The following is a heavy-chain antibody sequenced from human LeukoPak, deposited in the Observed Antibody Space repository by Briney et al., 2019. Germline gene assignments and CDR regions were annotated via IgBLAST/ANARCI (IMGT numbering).Heavy chain of an antibody. V-gene: IGHV3-48*01. D-gene: IGHD1-26*01. CDR1: GFTFSNAW. CDR3: ASTIRSLSGGAY. Sequence: GGSLRLSCAASGFTFSNAWMSWVRQAPGKGLEWVSYISSSSSTIYYADSVRGRFTISRDNAKNSLYLQMNSLRAEDTAVYYCASTIRSLSGGAYWGQGTLVTVSS. CDR2: ISSSSSTI. J-gene: IGHJ4*02.